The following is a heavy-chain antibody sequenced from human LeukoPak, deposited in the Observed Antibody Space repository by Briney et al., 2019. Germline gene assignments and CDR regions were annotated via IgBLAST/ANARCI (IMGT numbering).Heavy chain of an antibody. CDR3: SRRAQGPNWNDGNWLDP. CDR1: GYSFTSYW. CDR2: IYPGDSDT. D-gene: IGHD1-20*01. J-gene: IGHJ5*02. V-gene: IGHV5-51*01. Sequence: GESLKISCKGSGYSFTSYWIGWVRQMPGKGLEWMGIIYPGDSDTRYSPSFQGQVTISADKSISTAYLQWSSLKASDTAIYYCSRRAQGPNWNDGNWLDPWGQGTLVTVFS.